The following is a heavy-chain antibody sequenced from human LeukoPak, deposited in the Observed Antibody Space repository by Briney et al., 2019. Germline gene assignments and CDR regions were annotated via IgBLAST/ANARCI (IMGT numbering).Heavy chain of an antibody. CDR3: ARVKGATFDY. CDR2: IYYSGST. J-gene: IGHJ4*02. CDR1: GDSINSLDL. D-gene: IGHD1-26*01. Sequence: SETLSLTCTVSGDSINSLDLWSWVRQPPGKGLEWIGYIYYSGSTNYNPSLKSRVTISVDTSKNQFSLKLSSVTAADTAVYYCARVKGATFDYWGQGTLVTVSS. V-gene: IGHV4-59*11.